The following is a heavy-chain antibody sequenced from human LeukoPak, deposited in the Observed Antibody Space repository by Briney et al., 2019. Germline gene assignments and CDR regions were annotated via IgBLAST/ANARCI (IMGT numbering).Heavy chain of an antibody. D-gene: IGHD3-9*01. V-gene: IGHV3-23*01. CDR2: IVGSGGST. J-gene: IGHJ4*02. CDR1: GFTFSNYA. Sequence: GASLRLSCAASGFTFSNYAMSWVRHAPGKGLEWVSAIVGSGGSTYYADSVKSRFTISRDNPKNTLYLQMNSLRAEDTAVYYRAKWGDYDILTGYYDSDYWGQGTLVTVSS. CDR3: AKWGDYDILTGYYDSDY.